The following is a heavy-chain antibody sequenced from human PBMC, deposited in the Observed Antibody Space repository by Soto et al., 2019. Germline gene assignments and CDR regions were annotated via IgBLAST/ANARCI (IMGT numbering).Heavy chain of an antibody. D-gene: IGHD2-15*01. Sequence: GGSLRLSCAASGFTVSSSWMHWVRQALGKGLVWVSRINSDGSSTSYADSVKGRFTISRDNAKNTLYLQMNSLRAEDTVVYYCARVYCSGRSCYHLDYWGQGT. V-gene: IGHV3-74*01. J-gene: IGHJ4*02. CDR3: ARVYCSGRSCYHLDY. CDR1: GFTVSSSW. CDR2: INSDGSST.